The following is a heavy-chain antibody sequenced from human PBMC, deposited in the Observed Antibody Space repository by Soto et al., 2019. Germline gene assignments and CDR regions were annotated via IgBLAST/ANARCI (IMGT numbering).Heavy chain of an antibody. CDR3: ASLISGYVKY. V-gene: IGHV4-39*01. Sequence: PSGTLSLTCTVSGDSITSSTYSWGWIRQPPGKGLEWLATIYSSGSTFYNPSLNGRVTISVDTSKNQFSLKLTSVTAADTDLYYCASLISGYVKYWGQGSLVTVSS. J-gene: IGHJ4*02. CDR2: IYSSGST. CDR1: GDSITSSTYS. D-gene: IGHD5-12*01.